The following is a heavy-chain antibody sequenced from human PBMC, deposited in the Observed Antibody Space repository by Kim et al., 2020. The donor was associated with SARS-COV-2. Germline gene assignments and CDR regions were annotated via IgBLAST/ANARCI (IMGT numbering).Heavy chain of an antibody. CDR3: ARDDGLFSGSSWRRGYYYYYGMDV. V-gene: IGHV3-33*01. Sequence: GGSLRLSCAASGFTFSSYGMHWVRQAPGKGLEWVAVIWYDGSNKYYADSVKGRFTISRDNSKNTLYLQMNSLRAEDTAVYYCARDDGLFSGSSWRRGYYYYYGMDVWGQGTTVTVCS. CDR1: GFTFSSYG. D-gene: IGHD6-13*01. J-gene: IGHJ6*02. CDR2: IWYDGSNK.